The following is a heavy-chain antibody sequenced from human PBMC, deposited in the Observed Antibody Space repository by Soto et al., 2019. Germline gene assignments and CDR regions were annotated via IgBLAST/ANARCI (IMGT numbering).Heavy chain of an antibody. CDR1: GGSISSGDYY. V-gene: IGHV4-30-4*01. CDR3: ARATYCGGDCYISGGWFDP. D-gene: IGHD2-21*02. Sequence: PSETLSLTCTVSGGSISSGDYYWSWIRQPPGKGLEWIGYIYYSGSTYYNPSLKSRVTISVDTSKNQFSLKLSSVTAADTAVYYCARATYCGGDCYISGGWFDPWGQGTLVTVSS. J-gene: IGHJ5*02. CDR2: IYYSGST.